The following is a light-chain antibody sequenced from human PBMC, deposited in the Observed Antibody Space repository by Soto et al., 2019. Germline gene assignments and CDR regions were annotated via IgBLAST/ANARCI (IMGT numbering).Light chain of an antibody. CDR1: QTIGSRY. V-gene: IGKV3-20*01. J-gene: IGKJ4*01. CDR2: GAY. CDR3: QHYVSSPLT. Sequence: DIALTQSPGTLSLSPGERATLSCRASQTIGSRYLAWYQQKPGQRPRLLIYGAYSRATGIPDRFSGSGSGTDFTLTISRLQPEDFAVYYCQHYVSSPLTFGGGTKVEI.